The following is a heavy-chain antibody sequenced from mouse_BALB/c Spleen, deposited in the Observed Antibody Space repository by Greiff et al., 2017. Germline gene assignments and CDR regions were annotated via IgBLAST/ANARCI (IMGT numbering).Heavy chain of an antibody. Sequence: EVHLVESGPGLVKPSQSLSLTCTVTGYSITSDYAWNWIRQFPGNKLEWMGYISYSGSTSYNPSLKSRISITRDTSKNQFFLQLNSVTTEDTATYYCARRYGSSHYAMDYWGQGTSVTVSS. CDR2: ISYSGST. CDR1: GYSITSDYA. D-gene: IGHD1-1*01. J-gene: IGHJ4*01. CDR3: ARRYGSSHYAMDY. V-gene: IGHV3-2*02.